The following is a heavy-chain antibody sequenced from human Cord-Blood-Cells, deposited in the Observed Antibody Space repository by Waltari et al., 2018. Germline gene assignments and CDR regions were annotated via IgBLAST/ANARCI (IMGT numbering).Heavy chain of an antibody. CDR3: ARTVGATKSGAFDI. J-gene: IGHJ3*02. Sequence: QVQLQESGPGLVKPSGTLSLTCPVTGGTIRRINGVSGVRQPPGKGLEVIGEIYHSGSTNYNPSLKRRVTISVDKSKNQFSLKLSSVTAADTAVYYCARTVGATKSGAFDIWGQGTMVTVSS. CDR2: IYHSGST. V-gene: IGHV4-4*02. D-gene: IGHD1-26*01. CDR1: GGTIRRING.